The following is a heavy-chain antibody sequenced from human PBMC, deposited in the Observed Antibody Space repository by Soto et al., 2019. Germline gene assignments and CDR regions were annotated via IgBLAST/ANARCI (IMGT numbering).Heavy chain of an antibody. D-gene: IGHD2-21*01. CDR2: IKDDGINT. J-gene: IGHJ6*03. Sequence: GGSLRLSCAPSGFTFSNYAMTWVRQAPGKGLEWVSAIKDDGINTYYADSVKGRFTISRDNSKNMLYLQMNGLRAEETAAYFCAKVPNLGYFYYMDAWGKGTTVTVSS. V-gene: IGHV3-23*01. CDR3: AKVPNLGYFYYMDA. CDR1: GFTFSNYA.